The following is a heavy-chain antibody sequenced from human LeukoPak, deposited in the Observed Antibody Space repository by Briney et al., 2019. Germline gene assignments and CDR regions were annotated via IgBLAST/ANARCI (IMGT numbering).Heavy chain of an antibody. Sequence: GESLQISSQGSDYRFTNYWIGWARRKPGKGLEWMGIIYNGDSDTKYSPFFQGQVTISAYTSISTPYLQWRTLKASDTAMYYCTRAKDEGGYYPGDSFDIWGQGTMVIVSS. V-gene: IGHV5-51*01. J-gene: IGHJ3*02. CDR3: TRAKDEGGYYPGDSFDI. CDR2: IYNGDSDT. CDR1: DYRFTNYW. D-gene: IGHD3-22*01.